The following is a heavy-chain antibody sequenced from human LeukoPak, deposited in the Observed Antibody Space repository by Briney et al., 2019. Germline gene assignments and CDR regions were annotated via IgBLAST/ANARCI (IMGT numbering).Heavy chain of an antibody. CDR3: ARALGYCSGGSCYRSYYYYYMDV. CDR1: GGSISSHY. Sequence: SETLSLTCTVSGGSISSHYWSWIRQPPGKGLEWIGYIYYSGSTNYNPSLKSRVTISVDTSKNKFSLKLSSVTAADTAVYYCARALGYCSGGSCYRSYYYYYMDVWGKGTTVTVSS. CDR2: IYYSGST. J-gene: IGHJ6*03. D-gene: IGHD2-15*01. V-gene: IGHV4-59*11.